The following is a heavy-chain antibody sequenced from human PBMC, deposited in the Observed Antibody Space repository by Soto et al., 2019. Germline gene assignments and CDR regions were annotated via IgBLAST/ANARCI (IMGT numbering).Heavy chain of an antibody. CDR3: ARADYNNSWYFDL. CDR2: IYYSGST. Sequence: QVQLQESGPGLVKPSQTLSLTCTVSGGSISSGDYYWSWIRQPQGQGLEWIGYIYYSGSTYYNPALQSRVTISVDSSKNQCSLKLSSVTAADTAVYYCARADYNNSWYFDLWGRGTLVTFS. CDR1: GGSISSGDYY. J-gene: IGHJ2*01. V-gene: IGHV4-30-4*01. D-gene: IGHD4-4*01.